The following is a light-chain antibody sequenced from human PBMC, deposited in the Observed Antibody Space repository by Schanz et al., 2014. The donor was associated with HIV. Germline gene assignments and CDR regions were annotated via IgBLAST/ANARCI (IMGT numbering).Light chain of an antibody. CDR3: SSYAATSNVL. J-gene: IGLJ3*02. Sequence: QSALTQPASVSGSPGQSITISCTGTSSDVGGYNYVSWYQQPPGTAPKLIIYEVSYRPSGVPDRFSGSESGNTASLTVSGLQADDEADYYCSSYAATSNVLFGGGTKVTVL. CDR2: EVS. V-gene: IGLV2-8*01. CDR1: SSDVGGYNY.